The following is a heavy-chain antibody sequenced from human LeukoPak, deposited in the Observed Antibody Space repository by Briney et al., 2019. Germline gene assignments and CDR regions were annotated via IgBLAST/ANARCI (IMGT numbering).Heavy chain of an antibody. V-gene: IGHV3-11*01. CDR3: AGLVGVLRFLEWSPNWFDP. J-gene: IGHJ5*02. CDR1: GFIFSDYY. CDR2: ISSSGSTI. Sequence: KSGGSLRLSCAASGFIFSDYYMSWIRQAPGKGLEWVSYISSSGSTIYYADSVKGRFTISRDNAKNSLYLQMNSLRAEDTAVYYCAGLVGVLRFLEWSPNWFDPWGQGTLVTVSS. D-gene: IGHD3-3*01.